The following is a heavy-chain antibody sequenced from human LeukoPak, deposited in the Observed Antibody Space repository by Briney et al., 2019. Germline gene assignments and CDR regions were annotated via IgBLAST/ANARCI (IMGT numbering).Heavy chain of an antibody. CDR3: ARFMVRGPRGSYYYYYGMDV. D-gene: IGHD3-10*01. J-gene: IGHJ6*02. V-gene: IGHV4-30-2*01. Sequence: PSETLSLTCTVSGGSISSGGYFWSWIRQPPGKGLEFLGYIYGVSTYYNPSLKSRVSISVDRSKNHFSLKLTSVTAADTAVYYCARFMVRGPRGSYYYYYGMDVWGQGTTVTVSS. CDR1: GGSISSGGYF. CDR2: IYGVST.